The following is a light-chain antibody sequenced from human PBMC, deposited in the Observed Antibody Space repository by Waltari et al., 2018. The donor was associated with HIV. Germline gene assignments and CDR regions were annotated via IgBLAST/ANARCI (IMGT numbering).Light chain of an antibody. CDR1: SSNLGSNY. CDR2: RNN. CDR3: ATWDDSLNVV. J-gene: IGLJ3*02. V-gene: IGLV1-47*01. Sequence: QSVLTQPPSASGPPGQRVTISCSGSSSNLGSNYVYWYQQLPGTAPKLLFYRNNQRPSGVPDRFSGSKSGTSASLAISGLRSEDEADYYCATWDDSLNVVFGGGTKLTVL.